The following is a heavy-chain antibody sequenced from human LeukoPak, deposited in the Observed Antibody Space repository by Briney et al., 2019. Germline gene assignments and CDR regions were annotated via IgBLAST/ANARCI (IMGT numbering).Heavy chain of an antibody. J-gene: IGHJ3*02. D-gene: IGHD1-26*01. CDR1: GYSFTTYW. CDR3: ASPRVGATAFDI. CDR2: INPGDSDT. V-gene: IGHV5-51*01. Sequence: GESLNFPCKGSGYSFTTYWIGWVRQMPGKGLEYMGIINPGDSDTRYSPSFQGQVTISVDKSISTAYLQWSSLKASDTAMYYCASPRVGATAFDIWGQGILVTVSS.